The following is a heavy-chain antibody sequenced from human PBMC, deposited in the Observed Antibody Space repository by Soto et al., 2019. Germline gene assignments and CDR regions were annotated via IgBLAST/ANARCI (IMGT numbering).Heavy chain of an antibody. CDR1: GYIFTAYG. CDR2: VSTNDDRT. CDR3: ARELNTESSAYCSVAF. V-gene: IGHV1-18*01. J-gene: IGHJ4*02. D-gene: IGHD3-22*01. Sequence: QVQLVQSGPEVKMPGASVKVSCKTSGYIFTAYGLAWLRQAPGQRPERMGWVSTNDDRTKYAQKVQGRVTMITERSTTTTSMELRSLRPDDTAVYYCARELNTESSAYCSVAFWGQGTLVTVSS.